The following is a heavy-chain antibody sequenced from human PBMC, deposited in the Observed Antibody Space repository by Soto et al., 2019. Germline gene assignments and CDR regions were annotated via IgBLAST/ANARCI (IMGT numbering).Heavy chain of an antibody. CDR1: GFSFTSYA. CDR2: VSYDGTNK. Sequence: GGSLRLSCAASGFSFTSYAIHWVRQAPGKGLEWVAVVSYDGTNKQYADSVKGRFIISRDNSKNTLSLQMNSLRAEDTAGYYCAREGWEHTPRGVYYYYGMDLWGQGTTVTVSS. D-gene: IGHD1-26*01. CDR3: AREGWEHTPRGVYYYYGMDL. J-gene: IGHJ6*02. V-gene: IGHV3-30-3*01.